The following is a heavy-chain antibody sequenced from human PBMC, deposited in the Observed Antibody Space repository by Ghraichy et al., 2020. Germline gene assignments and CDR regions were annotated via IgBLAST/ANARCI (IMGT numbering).Heavy chain of an antibody. Sequence: ETLSLTCAVYGGSFSGYYWSWIRQPPGKGLEWIGEINHSGSTNYNPSLKSRVTISVDTSKNQFSLKLSSVTAADTAVYYCAREYYGEGYFDYWGQGTLVTVSS. CDR3: AREYYGEGYFDY. D-gene: IGHD4-17*01. V-gene: IGHV4-34*01. J-gene: IGHJ4*02. CDR2: INHSGST. CDR1: GGSFSGYY.